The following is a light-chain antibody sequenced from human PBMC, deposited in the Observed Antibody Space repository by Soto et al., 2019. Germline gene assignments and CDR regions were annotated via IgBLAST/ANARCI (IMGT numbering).Light chain of an antibody. Sequence: DIVMTQSPLSLPVTPGDPASISCRSSRSLLHSNGYNYLDWYLQKPGQSPQLLIYLGSNRASGVPDRFSGSGSGTDFTLKISRVEAEDVGVYYCMQPLQSWTFGQGTKVDIK. V-gene: IGKV2-28*01. CDR2: LGS. CDR1: RSLLHSNGYNY. J-gene: IGKJ1*01. CDR3: MQPLQSWT.